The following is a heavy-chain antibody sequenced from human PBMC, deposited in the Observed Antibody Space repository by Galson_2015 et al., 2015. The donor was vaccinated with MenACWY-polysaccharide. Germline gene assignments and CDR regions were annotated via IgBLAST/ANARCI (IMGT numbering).Heavy chain of an antibody. D-gene: IGHD2-21*01. CDR2: MNPNSGNT. V-gene: IGHV1-8*01. Sequence: SVKVSCKASGYKFTSYDINWVRQATGQGLEWMGWMNPNSGNTGYAQKFQGRVTMTSNSAMTTAYMELSSLRSEDTAVYYCARIIARKYTFADSWGQGTPVTVSS. CDR1: GYKFTSYD. CDR3: ARIIARKYTFADS. J-gene: IGHJ4*02.